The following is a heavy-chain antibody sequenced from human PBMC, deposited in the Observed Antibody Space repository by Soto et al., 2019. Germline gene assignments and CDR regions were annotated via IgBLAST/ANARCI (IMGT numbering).Heavy chain of an antibody. CDR2: IYPGDSDT. Sequence: GESLKISCKGSGYSFTSYWIGWVRQMPGKGLEWMGIIYPGDSDTRYSPSFQGQVTISADKSISTAYLQWSSLKASDTAMYYCARHRGRFLEWLLHPNYYGMDVWGQGTTVTVSS. CDR1: GYSFTSYW. J-gene: IGHJ6*02. CDR3: ARHRGRFLEWLLHPNYYGMDV. V-gene: IGHV5-51*01. D-gene: IGHD3-3*01.